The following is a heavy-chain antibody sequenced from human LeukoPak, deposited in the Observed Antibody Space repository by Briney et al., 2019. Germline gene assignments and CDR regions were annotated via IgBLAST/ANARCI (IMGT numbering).Heavy chain of an antibody. J-gene: IGHJ5*02. Sequence: GESLKISCKGSGYSFTSYWIGWVRQMPGKGLEWMGIIYPGDSDTRYSPSFQGQVTIPADKSISTAYLQWSSLKASDTAMYYCARRRGSSRPEDLYNWFDPWGQGTLVTVSS. D-gene: IGHD6-13*01. CDR2: IYPGDSDT. CDR3: ARRRGSSRPEDLYNWFDP. V-gene: IGHV5-51*01. CDR1: GYSFTSYW.